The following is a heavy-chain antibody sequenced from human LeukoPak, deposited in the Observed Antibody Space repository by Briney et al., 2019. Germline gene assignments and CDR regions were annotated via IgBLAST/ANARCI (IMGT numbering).Heavy chain of an antibody. CDR2: INPGGGST. CDR3: ASRDPDDAFDI. Sequence: ASVKVSCKASGYTFTSYYMHWVRQAPGQGLEWMRMINPGGGSTGYAQKFQGRVTMTRDTSTSTVYMELSSLRSEDTAVYYCASRDPDDAFDIWGQGTMVTVSS. CDR1: GYTFTSYY. V-gene: IGHV1-46*01. J-gene: IGHJ3*02. D-gene: IGHD2-21*02.